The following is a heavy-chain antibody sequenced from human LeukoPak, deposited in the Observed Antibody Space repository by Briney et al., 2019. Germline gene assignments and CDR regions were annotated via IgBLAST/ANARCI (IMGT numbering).Heavy chain of an antibody. J-gene: IGHJ4*02. D-gene: IGHD3-22*01. Sequence: PGGSLRLSCAASGFTFSSYEMNWVRQAPGKGLEWVSFLHGGGSTYYADSVKGRFTISRDNSKNTLYLQMNSLRAEDTAVYYCANHYYDSRGYYHFDCWGQGTLVTVSS. CDR3: ANHYYDSRGYYHFDC. CDR2: LHGGGST. CDR1: GFTFSSYE. V-gene: IGHV3-53*01.